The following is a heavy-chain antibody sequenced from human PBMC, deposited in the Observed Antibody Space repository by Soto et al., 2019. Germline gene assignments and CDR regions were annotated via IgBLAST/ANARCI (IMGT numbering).Heavy chain of an antibody. Sequence: SQTLSLTCAISGDSVSSNSAAWNWIRQSPSRGLEWLGRTYYRSKWYNDYAVSVKSRITINPDTSKNQFSLQLNSVTPEDTAVYYCARSKTILEWLFSRYYYYYMDVWGKGTTVTVSS. V-gene: IGHV6-1*01. CDR3: ARSKTILEWLFSRYYYYYMDV. CDR1: GDSVSSNSAA. J-gene: IGHJ6*03. CDR2: TYYRSKWYN. D-gene: IGHD3-3*01.